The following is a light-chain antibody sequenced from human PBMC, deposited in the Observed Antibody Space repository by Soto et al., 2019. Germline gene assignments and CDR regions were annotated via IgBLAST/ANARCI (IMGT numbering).Light chain of an antibody. J-gene: IGKJ1*01. CDR2: AVS. V-gene: IGKV1-17*03. CDR1: QDISHY. Sequence: DIQVTQSPSAMSASVGDRVTITCRASQDISHYLAWFQQKPGKVPKRLIFAVSNLESGVPSRFRGSGSGTEFTLTTTSLQPDDFATYYCLQHISYPWTFGHGTKVEIK. CDR3: LQHISYPWT.